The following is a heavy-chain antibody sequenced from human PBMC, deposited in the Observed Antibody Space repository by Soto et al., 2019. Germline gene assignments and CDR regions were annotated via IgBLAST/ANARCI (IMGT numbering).Heavy chain of an antibody. CDR1: GGTFSSYA. J-gene: IGHJ6*02. D-gene: IGHD3-22*01. V-gene: IGHV1-69*12. CDR2: IIPIFGTA. CDR3: ARGLSGYYDSSGYYSLDV. Sequence: QVQLVQSGAEVKKPGSSVKVSCKASGGTFSSYAISWVRQAPGQGLEWMGGIIPIFGTANYAQKFQGRVTITADXXTXTXXMELSSLRSEDTAVYYCARGLSGYYDSSGYYSLDVWGQGTTVTVSS.